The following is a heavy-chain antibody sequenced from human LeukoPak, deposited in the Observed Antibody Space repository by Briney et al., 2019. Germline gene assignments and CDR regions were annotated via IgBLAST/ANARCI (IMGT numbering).Heavy chain of an antibody. CDR2: IYSGGST. J-gene: IGHJ4*02. Sequence: PGGSLKLSCAASGFTVCSNYMSWVRQAPGKGLEWVSVIYSGGSTYYADSVKGRFTISRDNSKNTLYLQMNSLRAEDTAVYYCARGPFSSSWYEGVDYWGQGTLVTVSS. CDR1: GFTVCSNY. CDR3: ARGPFSSSWYEGVDY. D-gene: IGHD6-13*01. V-gene: IGHV3-53*01.